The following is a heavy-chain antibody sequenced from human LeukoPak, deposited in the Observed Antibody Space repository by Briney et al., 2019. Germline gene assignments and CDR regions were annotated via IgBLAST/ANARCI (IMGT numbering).Heavy chain of an antibody. Sequence: ASVTVSCKASGYTFTSYVMHWVRQAPGQRLEWMGWINAGNGNTKYSQKFQGRVTITRDTSASTAYMELSSLRSEDTAVYYCARESRITMVRGVFGYWGQGTLVTVSS. J-gene: IGHJ4*02. D-gene: IGHD3-10*01. CDR1: GYTFTSYV. CDR2: INAGNGNT. CDR3: ARESRITMVRGVFGY. V-gene: IGHV1-3*01.